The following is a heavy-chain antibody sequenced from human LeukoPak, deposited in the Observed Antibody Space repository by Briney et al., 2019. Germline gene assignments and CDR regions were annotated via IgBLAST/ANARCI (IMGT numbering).Heavy chain of an antibody. CDR2: IERGGTT. J-gene: IGHJ4*02. Sequence: GGSLRLSCAASGFTVSSYYMSWVRQAPGKGLEWVSVIERGGTTYYADSVKGRLTISRDNSKNTLYLQMNSLRAEDTAVYYCARGRGLIIPLDYWGQGTLVTVSS. CDR1: GFTVSSYY. V-gene: IGHV3-53*01. D-gene: IGHD3-10*01. CDR3: ARGRGLIIPLDY.